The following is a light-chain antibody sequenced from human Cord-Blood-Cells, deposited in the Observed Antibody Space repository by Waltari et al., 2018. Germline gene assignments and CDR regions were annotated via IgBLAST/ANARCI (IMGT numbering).Light chain of an antibody. CDR2: AAY. J-gene: IGKJ5*01. CDR3: QQSYSTPIT. V-gene: IGKV1-39*01. CDR1: QRISSY. Sequence: DIQMTQSPSSLSASVGDRVTITCRASQRISSYLNWYQQKPGKAPKLLIYAAYSLQSGVPSRFSGSGSGTDFTLTISSLQPEDFATYYCQQSYSTPITFGQGTRLEIK.